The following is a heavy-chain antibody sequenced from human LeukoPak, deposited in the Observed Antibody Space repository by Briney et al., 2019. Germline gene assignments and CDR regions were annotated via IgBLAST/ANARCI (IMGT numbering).Heavy chain of an antibody. CDR3: ARAPHYSNYGPYYYGMDV. J-gene: IGHJ6*02. Sequence: GGSLRLSCAASGFTFSDYYMSWIRQAPGKGLEWVSYISSSGSTIYYADSVKGRFTISRDNAKNSLYLQMNSLRAEDTAVYYCARAPHYSNYGPYYYGMDVWGQGTTVTVSS. D-gene: IGHD4-11*01. CDR2: ISSSGSTI. V-gene: IGHV3-11*04. CDR1: GFTFSDYY.